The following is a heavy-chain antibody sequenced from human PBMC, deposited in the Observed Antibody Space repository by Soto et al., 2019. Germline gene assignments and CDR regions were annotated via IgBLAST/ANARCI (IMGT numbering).Heavy chain of an antibody. CDR2: IIPIFGTA. V-gene: IGHV1-69*13. Sequence: SVKVSCKASGGTFSSYAISWVRQAPGQGLEWMGGIIPIFGTANYAQKLQGRVTITADESTSTAYMELSSLRSEDTAVCYCARGVGSSIVGATIAYYYYGMDVWGQGTTVTVSS. CDR3: ARGVGSSIVGATIAYYYYGMDV. D-gene: IGHD1-26*01. J-gene: IGHJ6*02. CDR1: GGTFSSYA.